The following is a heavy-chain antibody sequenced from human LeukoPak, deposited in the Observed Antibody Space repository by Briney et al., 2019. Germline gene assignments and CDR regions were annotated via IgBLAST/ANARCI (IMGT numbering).Heavy chain of an antibody. CDR1: GGTFSSYA. V-gene: IGHV1-69*05. Sequence: SVKVSCKASGGTFSSYAISWVRQAPGQGLEWMGGIIPIFGTANYAQKFQGRVTITTDESTSTAYMELSSLRSEDTAVYYCARGNPYYYDSSGYLSFDYWGQGTLVTVSS. CDR2: IIPIFGTA. J-gene: IGHJ4*02. D-gene: IGHD3-22*01. CDR3: ARGNPYYYDSSGYLSFDY.